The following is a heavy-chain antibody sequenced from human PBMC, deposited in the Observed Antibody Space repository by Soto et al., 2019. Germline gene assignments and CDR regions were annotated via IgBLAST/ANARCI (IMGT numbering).Heavy chain of an antibody. CDR3: AVSHSRGDYYYYGMDV. CDR1: GGSISSSNW. Sequence: SETLSLTCAVSGGSISSSNWWSWVRQPPGKGLEWIGEIYHSGSTNYNPSLKSRVTISVDKSKNQFSLKLSSVTAADTAVYYCAVSHSRGDYYYYGMDVWGQGTTVTVSS. CDR2: IYHSGST. V-gene: IGHV4-4*02. J-gene: IGHJ6*02. D-gene: IGHD2-21*01.